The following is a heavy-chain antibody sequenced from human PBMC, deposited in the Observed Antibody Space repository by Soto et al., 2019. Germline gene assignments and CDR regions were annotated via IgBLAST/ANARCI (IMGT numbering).Heavy chain of an antibody. CDR2: ISYDGSNK. D-gene: IGHD2-2*01. Sequence: VGSLRLSCAASGFTFSSYGLHWVRQAPGKGLEWVAVISYDGSNKYYADSVKGRFTISRDNSKNTLYLQMNSLRAEDTAVYYCAKEKGDIVVVPAATYYFDYWGQGTLVTVSS. CDR3: AKEKGDIVVVPAATYYFDY. V-gene: IGHV3-30*18. CDR1: GFTFSSYG. J-gene: IGHJ4*02.